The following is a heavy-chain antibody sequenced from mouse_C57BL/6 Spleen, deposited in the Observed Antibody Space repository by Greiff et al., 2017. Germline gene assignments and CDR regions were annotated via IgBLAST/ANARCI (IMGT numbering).Heavy chain of an antibody. CDR3: ARDGRPWYFDV. V-gene: IGHV5-16*01. CDR1: GFTFSDYY. CDR2: INYDGSST. J-gene: IGHJ1*03. Sequence: EVQVVESEGGLVQPGSSMKLSCTASGFTFSDYYMAWVRQVPEKGLEWVANINYDGSSTYYLDSLKSRFIISRDNAKNILYLQMSSLKSEDTATYYCARDGRPWYFDVWGTGTTVTVSS.